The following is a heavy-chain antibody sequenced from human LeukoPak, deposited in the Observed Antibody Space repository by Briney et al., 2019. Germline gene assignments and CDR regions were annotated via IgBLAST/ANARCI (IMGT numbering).Heavy chain of an antibody. Sequence: GGSLRLSCAASGLTVSSNYMSWVRQAPGKGLEWVSVIYSGGSTYYADSVKGRFTISRDNSKNTLYLQMNSLRAEDTAVYYCARSNYYYGMDVWGQGTTVTVSS. CDR3: ARSNYYYGMDV. CDR2: IYSGGST. J-gene: IGHJ6*02. V-gene: IGHV3-53*01. CDR1: GLTVSSNY.